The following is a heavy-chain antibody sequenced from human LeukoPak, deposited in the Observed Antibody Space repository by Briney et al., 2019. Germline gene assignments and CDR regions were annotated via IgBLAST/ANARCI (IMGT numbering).Heavy chain of an antibody. V-gene: IGHV3-74*01. CDR2: VSPVGTDT. D-gene: IGHD2-2*01. J-gene: IGHJ4*02. Sequence: PGGSLRLSCAASGFTFNSHWMHWVRQAPGKGLMWVSIVSPVGTDTNYADSVRGRFTISRDNAKNTLYLQMNSLRAEDTALYFCTRGCTGTRCPADYWGREPWSPSPQ. CDR1: GFTFNSHW. CDR3: TRGCTGTRCPADY.